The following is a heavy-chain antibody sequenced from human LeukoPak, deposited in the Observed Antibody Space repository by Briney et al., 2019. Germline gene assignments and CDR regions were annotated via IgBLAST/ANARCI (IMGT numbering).Heavy chain of an antibody. CDR3: ARHGGYYDSSGYYPDYWYFDL. CDR2: TYYSGST. J-gene: IGHJ2*01. CDR1: GGSISSYY. D-gene: IGHD3-22*01. V-gene: IGHV4-59*08. Sequence: SETLSLTCTVSGGSISSYYWSWIRQPPGKGLEWIGYTYYSGSTNYNPSLKSRVTISVDTSKNQFSLKLSSVTAADTAVYYCARHGGYYDSSGYYPDYWYFDLWGRGTLVAVSS.